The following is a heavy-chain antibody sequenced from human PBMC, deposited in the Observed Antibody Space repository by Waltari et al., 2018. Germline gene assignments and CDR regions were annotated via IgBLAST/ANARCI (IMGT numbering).Heavy chain of an antibody. V-gene: IGHV3-33*01. Sequence: QVQLVESGGGVVQPGRSLRLSCAASGFTFSSYGIHWVRQAPGKGLDWVAGIWYDGSNKYYADSVKGRFTISRDNSKNMLYLEMNSLRAEDTAVYYCTTYDYLGQGTLVTVSS. CDR1: GFTFSSYG. CDR3: TTYDY. J-gene: IGHJ4*02. CDR2: IWYDGSNK.